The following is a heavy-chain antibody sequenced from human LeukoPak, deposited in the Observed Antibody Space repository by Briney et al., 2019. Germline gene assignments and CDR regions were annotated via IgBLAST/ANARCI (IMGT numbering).Heavy chain of an antibody. Sequence: SETLSLTCTVSGGSISSYYWSWIRQPPGKGLEWIGSIYHSGSTYYNPSLKSRLTISVDTSKNQFSLKLSSVAAADTAVYYCRYYDSSCYYQGDAFDIWGQGTMVTVSS. CDR2: IYHSGST. D-gene: IGHD3-22*01. J-gene: IGHJ3*02. CDR1: GGSISSYY. V-gene: IGHV4-59*04. CDR3: RYYDSSCYYQGDAFDI.